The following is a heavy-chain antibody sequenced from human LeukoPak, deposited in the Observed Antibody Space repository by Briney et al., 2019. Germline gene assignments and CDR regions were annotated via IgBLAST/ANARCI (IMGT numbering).Heavy chain of an antibody. CDR3: TKDLYESGSYTFDY. Sequence: PGRSLRLSCAASGFTFSSYGMHWVRQAPGKGLEWVAVIWYDGSNKYYVDSVKGRFTISRDNSKNSLYLQMNSLRPEDTAVYYCTKDLYESGSYTFDYWGQGILVTVSS. CDR1: GFTFSSYG. V-gene: IGHV3-33*06. J-gene: IGHJ4*02. CDR2: IWYDGSNK. D-gene: IGHD3-10*01.